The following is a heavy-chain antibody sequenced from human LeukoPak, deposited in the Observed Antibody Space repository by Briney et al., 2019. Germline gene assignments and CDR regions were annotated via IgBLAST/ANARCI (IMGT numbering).Heavy chain of an antibody. CDR1: GYTFTSYY. Sequence: ASVKVSCKASGYTFTSYYMHWVRQAPGQGLEWMGIINPSGGSTSYAQKFQGRVTMTTDTSTSTAYMELRSLRSDDTAVYYCARDPSPEQWLVPDYWGQGTLVTVSS. D-gene: IGHD6-19*01. J-gene: IGHJ4*02. CDR2: INPSGGST. V-gene: IGHV1-46*01. CDR3: ARDPSPEQWLVPDY.